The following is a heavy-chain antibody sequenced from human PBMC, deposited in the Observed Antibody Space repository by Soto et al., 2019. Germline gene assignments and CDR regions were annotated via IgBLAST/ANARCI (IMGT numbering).Heavy chain of an antibody. J-gene: IGHJ4*02. CDR3: ARRIAAAGTHYFDY. V-gene: IGHV1-3*01. CDR1: GYTFTSYA. D-gene: IGHD6-13*01. Sequence: ASVKVSCKASGYTFTSYAMHWLRQAPGQRLEWMGWINAGNGNTKYSQKFQGRVTITRDTSASTAYMELSSLRSEDTAVYYCARRIAAAGTHYFDYWGQGTLVTVSS. CDR2: INAGNGNT.